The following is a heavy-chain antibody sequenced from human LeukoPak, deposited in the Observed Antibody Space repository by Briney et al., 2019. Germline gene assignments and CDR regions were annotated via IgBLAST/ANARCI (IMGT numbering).Heavy chain of an antibody. V-gene: IGHV4-38-2*01. J-gene: IGHJ3*02. CDR2: FYHSGNT. D-gene: IGHD3-10*01. Sequence: SETLSLTCAVSGLSISSGYYWGWIRQPPGKGLEWIGSFYHSGNTYYNPSLKSRVSISVDTTKNQFSLKLSSVTAADTAVYYCVRVLKWFGADAFDIWGQGTMVTVSS. CDR3: VRVLKWFGADAFDI. CDR1: GLSISSGYY.